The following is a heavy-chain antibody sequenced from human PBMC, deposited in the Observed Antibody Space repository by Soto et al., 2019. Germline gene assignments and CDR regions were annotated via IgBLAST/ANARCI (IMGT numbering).Heavy chain of an antibody. CDR3: AKDTSGYEQPYHFDY. CDR1: GFTFSSYA. D-gene: IGHD5-12*01. J-gene: IGHJ4*02. Sequence: GGSLRLSCAASGFTFSSYAMNWVRQAPGKGLEWVSGISATGDNTYYVDSVKGRLTISRDNSKNTVYLQMNGLRAEDTAVYFCAKDTSGYEQPYHFDYWGQGTLVTVSS. V-gene: IGHV3-23*01. CDR2: ISATGDNT.